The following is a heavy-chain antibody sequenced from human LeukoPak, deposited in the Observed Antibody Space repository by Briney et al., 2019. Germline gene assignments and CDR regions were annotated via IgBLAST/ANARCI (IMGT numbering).Heavy chain of an antibody. J-gene: IGHJ6*02. CDR2: ISTSSSTI. Sequence: GGSLRLSCAASGFTFSTYSMTWVRQAPGKGLERVSYISTSSSTIYYADSVKGRFTISRDNAKNSLYLQMNSLRDEDTAVYYCARRQPSNNYYGMDVWGQGATVTVSS. V-gene: IGHV3-48*02. CDR3: ARRQPSNNYYGMDV. D-gene: IGHD6-13*01. CDR1: GFTFSTYS.